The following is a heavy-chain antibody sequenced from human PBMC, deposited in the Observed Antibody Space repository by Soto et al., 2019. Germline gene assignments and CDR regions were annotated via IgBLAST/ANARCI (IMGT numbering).Heavy chain of an antibody. J-gene: IGHJ4*02. Sequence: EVPLVEAGGGLVQPGGSLTLSCAASGFTFTTYDMHWVRQRTGEGLEWVSAAGHAGDTYYADSVRGRFTISRDNAMQSFSLQMTSLRVGDTAMYYCASLGEGLYLGQGSLVPVSS. CDR2: AGHAGDT. CDR1: GFTFTTYD. CDR3: ASLGEGLY. D-gene: IGHD3-16*01. V-gene: IGHV3-13*04.